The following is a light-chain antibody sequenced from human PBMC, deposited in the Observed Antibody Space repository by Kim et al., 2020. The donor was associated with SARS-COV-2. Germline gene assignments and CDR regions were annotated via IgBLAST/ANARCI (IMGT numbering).Light chain of an antibody. J-gene: IGLJ3*02. Sequence: QAVVTQEPSFSVSPGGTVTLTCGLSSGSVSTSYYPTWYQQTPGQAPRTLIYSTNTRSSGVPDRFSGSILGNKAALTITGAQADDECDYYCALYLGNGIPGWVFGGGTKVTVL. CDR1: SGSVSTSYY. CDR2: STN. V-gene: IGLV8-61*01. CDR3: ALYLGNGIPGWV.